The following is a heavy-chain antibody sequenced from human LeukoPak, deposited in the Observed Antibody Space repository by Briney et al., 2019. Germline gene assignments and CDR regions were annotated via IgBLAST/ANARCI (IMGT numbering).Heavy chain of an antibody. CDR3: AKAGYYYDSSGYYFDY. D-gene: IGHD3-22*01. V-gene: IGHV3-23*01. CDR2: IRGSGDST. Sequence: GGTLRLSCAASGFTFNNYAMSWVRQAPGKGLEWVSSIRGSGDSTFYADSVKGRFTISRDNSKNTLYLQMNSLRAEDTAVYYCAKAGYYYDSSGYYFDYWGQGTLVTVSS. J-gene: IGHJ4*02. CDR1: GFTFNNYA.